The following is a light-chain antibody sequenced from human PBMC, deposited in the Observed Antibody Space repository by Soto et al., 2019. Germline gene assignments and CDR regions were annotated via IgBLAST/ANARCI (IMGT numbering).Light chain of an antibody. CDR3: CSYAGSPYV. J-gene: IGLJ1*01. CDR2: DVT. CDR1: SSDVGAYTL. Sequence: QSVLAQPASVSGSPGQSITISCTGTSSDVGAYTLVSWYQQHPGKAPKIIIYDVTQRPSGISNRLSGSKSGNTASLTISGLQAEDEADYYCCSYAGSPYVFGTGTKLTVL. V-gene: IGLV2-23*02.